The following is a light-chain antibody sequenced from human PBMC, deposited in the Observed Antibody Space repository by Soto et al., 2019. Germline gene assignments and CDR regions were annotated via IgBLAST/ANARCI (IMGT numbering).Light chain of an antibody. CDR2: AVN. CDR1: SSDVGAYNY. J-gene: IGLJ1*01. V-gene: IGLV2-11*01. CDR3: CSYAGTYTYV. Sequence: QSALTQPRSVSGSPGHSVTISCTGTSSDVGAYNYVSWYQQHPGKAPKLMIYAVNQRPSGVPDRFSGSKSGNTASLTISGLQAEDEADYHCCSYAGTYTYVFGTGTKVTVL.